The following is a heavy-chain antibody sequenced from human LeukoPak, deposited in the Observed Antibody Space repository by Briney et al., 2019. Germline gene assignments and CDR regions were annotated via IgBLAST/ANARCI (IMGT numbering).Heavy chain of an antibody. D-gene: IGHD5-24*01. CDR1: GGTFSSYA. J-gene: IGHJ4*02. Sequence: SVKVSCKASGGTFSSYAISWVRQAPGQGLEWMGRIIPILGIANYAQKFQGRVTITADKSTSTAYMELSSLRSEDTAVYCCARDLEMATITYLDYWGQGTLVTVSS. V-gene: IGHV1-69*04. CDR3: ARDLEMATITYLDY. CDR2: IIPILGIA.